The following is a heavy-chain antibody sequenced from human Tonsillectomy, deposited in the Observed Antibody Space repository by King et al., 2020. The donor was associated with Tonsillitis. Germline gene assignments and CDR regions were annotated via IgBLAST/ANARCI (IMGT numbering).Heavy chain of an antibody. CDR2: ISSSGSTI. Sequence: VQLVESGGGLVQPGGSLRLSCAASGFMFSSNEMNWVRQAPGKGLEWVSYISSSGSTIYYADSVKGRFTISRDNAKNSVFLQLNSLRAEDTAVYYCVLNPLGHVWGKGTTVTVS. CDR1: GFMFSSNE. V-gene: IGHV3-48*03. J-gene: IGHJ6*03. CDR3: VLNPLGHV.